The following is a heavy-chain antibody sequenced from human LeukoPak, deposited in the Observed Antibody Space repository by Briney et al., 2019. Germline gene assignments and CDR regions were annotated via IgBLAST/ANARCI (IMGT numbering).Heavy chain of an antibody. Sequence: GGSLRLSCAASGFTFSNHGMSWVRQAPGKGLEWVSVIYSGGSTYYADSVKGRFTISRDNSKNTLYLQMNSLRAEDTAVYYCARLEGYDAFDIWGQGTMVTVSS. V-gene: IGHV3-66*02. CDR3: ARLEGYDAFDI. J-gene: IGHJ3*02. D-gene: IGHD3-3*01. CDR2: IYSGGST. CDR1: GFTFSNHG.